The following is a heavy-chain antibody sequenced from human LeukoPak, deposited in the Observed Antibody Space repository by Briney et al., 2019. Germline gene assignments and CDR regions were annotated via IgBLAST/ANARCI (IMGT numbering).Heavy chain of an antibody. CDR1: GGSINIYY. CDR3: ARDTSGYRRGSFDY. V-gene: IGHV4-59*01. J-gene: IGHJ4*02. Sequence: SETLSLTCTVSGGSINIYYWSWIRQPPGKGLEWIGYIYYSGSTNYNPSLKSRVTVSLDTSNNQFSLKLSSVTAADTAVYYCARDTSGYRRGSFDYWGQGTLVTVSS. D-gene: IGHD3-22*01. CDR2: IYYSGST.